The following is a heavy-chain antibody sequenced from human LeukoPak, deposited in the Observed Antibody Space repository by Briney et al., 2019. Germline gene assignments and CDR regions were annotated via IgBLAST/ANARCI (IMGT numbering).Heavy chain of an antibody. CDR1: GGSISSYY. Sequence: PSETLSLTCTVSGGSISSYYWSWIRQPPGKGLEWIGYIYYSGSTNYNPSLKSRVTISVDTSKNQFSLELSSVTAADTAVYYCARSQERGYSGYDFDFWGQGTLVTVSS. V-gene: IGHV4-59*01. J-gene: IGHJ4*02. D-gene: IGHD5-12*01. CDR3: ARSQERGYSGYDFDF. CDR2: IYYSGST.